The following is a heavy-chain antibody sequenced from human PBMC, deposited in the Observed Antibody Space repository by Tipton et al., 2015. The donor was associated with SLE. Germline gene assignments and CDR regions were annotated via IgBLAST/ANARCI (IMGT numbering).Heavy chain of an antibody. CDR2: ISTYNGNT. J-gene: IGHJ4*02. CDR3: ARVRVDTAMGVFDF. Sequence: VQLVQSGVEVKKPGASVRVSCKASGYTFTTYGISWVRQAPGQGLEWMGWISTYNGNTKYAQKLQGRVTMTSDTSTSTAYMELRSLRSDDTAIYYCARVRVDTAMGVFDFWGQGTLVTVSS. V-gene: IGHV1-18*01. D-gene: IGHD5-18*01. CDR1: GYTFTTYG.